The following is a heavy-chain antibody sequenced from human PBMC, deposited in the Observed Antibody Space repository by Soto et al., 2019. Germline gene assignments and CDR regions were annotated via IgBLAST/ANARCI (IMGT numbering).Heavy chain of an antibody. CDR2: IFYSGTT. J-gene: IGHJ4*02. CDR3: ARGVLY. CDR1: GVSISSGGYF. Sequence: SETLSLTCTVSGVSISSGGYFWSWIRQPPGKGLEWIGNIFYSGTTYYNPSLKSRVTISVDTSKNQFSLKLSSVTAADTAVYFCARGVLYWGQGTLVTVSS. D-gene: IGHD1-1*01. V-gene: IGHV4-31*03.